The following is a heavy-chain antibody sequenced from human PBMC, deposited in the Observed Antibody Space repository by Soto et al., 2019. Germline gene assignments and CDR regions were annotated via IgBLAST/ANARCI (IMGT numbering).Heavy chain of an antibody. Sequence: PVGSLRLSCAASGFTFSDYYMSWIRQAPGKGLGWVSYISSSGSTIYYADSVKGRFTISRDNAKNSLYLQMNSLRAEDTAVYYCARDSGMTTVVIFDYWGQGTLVTVSS. CDR2: ISSSGSTI. D-gene: IGHD4-17*01. CDR3: ARDSGMTTVVIFDY. J-gene: IGHJ4*02. V-gene: IGHV3-11*01. CDR1: GFTFSDYY.